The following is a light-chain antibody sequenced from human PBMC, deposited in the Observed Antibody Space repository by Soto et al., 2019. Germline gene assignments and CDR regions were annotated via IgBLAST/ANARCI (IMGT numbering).Light chain of an antibody. V-gene: IGLV2-23*03. CDR1: SSDVGSYNL. CDR2: EGS. CDR3: CSYAGSSTFWV. Sequence: QSALTQPASVSGSPGQSITISCTGTSSDVGSYNLVSWYQQHPGKAPKLMIYEGSKRPSGVSNRFSGSKSGNTASLPISGLQAEDEADYYCCSYAGSSTFWVFGGGTKLTVL. J-gene: IGLJ3*02.